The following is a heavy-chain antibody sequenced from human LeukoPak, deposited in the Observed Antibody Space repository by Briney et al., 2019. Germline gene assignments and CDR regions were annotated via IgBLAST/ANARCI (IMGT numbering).Heavy chain of an antibody. Sequence: PGGSLRLSCAASGFTFSSYAMSWVRQAPGKGLEWVSAISGSGGSTYYADSVKGRFTISRDNSKNTLYLQMNSLRAEYTAVYYCAKDGASSWFPGDWFDPWGQGTLVTVSS. V-gene: IGHV3-23*01. CDR2: ISGSGGST. D-gene: IGHD6-13*01. J-gene: IGHJ5*02. CDR1: GFTFSSYA. CDR3: AKDGASSWFPGDWFDP.